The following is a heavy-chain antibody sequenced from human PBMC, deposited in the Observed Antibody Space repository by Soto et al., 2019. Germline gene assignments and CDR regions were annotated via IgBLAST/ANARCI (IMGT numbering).Heavy chain of an antibody. CDR1: GYAISSGYY. CDR2: IYQSGST. V-gene: IGHV4-38-2*01. J-gene: IGHJ5*01. D-gene: IGHD6-13*01. Sequence: SETLSLTCAVSGYAISSGYYCGWIRQPPGKGLEWIGSIYQSGSTYYNLSLKSRVTISVDTSKNQFSLKVSSVTAADTAVYYCARELIAAAGNNWFDSWGQGILVTVSS. CDR3: ARELIAAAGNNWFDS.